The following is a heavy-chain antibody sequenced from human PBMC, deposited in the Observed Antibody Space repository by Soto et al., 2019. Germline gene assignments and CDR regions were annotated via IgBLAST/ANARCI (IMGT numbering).Heavy chain of an antibody. J-gene: IGHJ4*02. D-gene: IGHD2-15*01. CDR3: AKDTPVVMFLFDS. CDR2: ITDTGVTT. V-gene: IGHV3-23*01. CDR1: GFTFYTYA. Sequence: CLRLSCTASGFTFYTYAMTWVRQAPGKGLEWVSSITDTGVTTYYADSVKGRFTISRDNSKNTLYLQMNGLRTDDSAVYYCAKDTPVVMFLFDSWGRGTLVTVSS.